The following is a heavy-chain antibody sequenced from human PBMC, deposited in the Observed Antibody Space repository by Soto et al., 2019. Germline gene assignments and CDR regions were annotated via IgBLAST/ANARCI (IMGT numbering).Heavy chain of an antibody. CDR3: ARENSYFDY. J-gene: IGHJ4*02. Sequence: QIQLLQSGAEVKKPGDSVKVTCKASGYTFRNFGISWVRQAPGQGLEWMGWISAYNANANYAQKFQGRLTMTADTSTITAYMELRSLRSDDTAVYYCARENSYFDYWGQGTLVTVSS. CDR2: ISAYNANA. V-gene: IGHV1-18*01. CDR1: GYTFRNFG.